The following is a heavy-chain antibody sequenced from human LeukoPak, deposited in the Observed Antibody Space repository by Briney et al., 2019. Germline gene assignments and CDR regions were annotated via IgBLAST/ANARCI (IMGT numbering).Heavy chain of an antibody. CDR1: GGSVSSGSYY. J-gene: IGHJ3*02. D-gene: IGHD3-22*01. CDR3: ARDFRYYDSSGYYAFDI. Sequence: PSETLSLTCTVSGGSVSSGSYYWSWIRQPPGKGLEWIGYIYYSGSTNYNPSLKSRVTISVDTSKNQFSLKLSSVTAADTAVYYCARDFRYYDSSGYYAFDIWGQGTMVTVSS. CDR2: IYYSGST. V-gene: IGHV4-61*01.